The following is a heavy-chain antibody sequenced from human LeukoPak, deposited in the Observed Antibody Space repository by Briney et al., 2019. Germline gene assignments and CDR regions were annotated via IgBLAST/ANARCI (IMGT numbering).Heavy chain of an antibody. D-gene: IGHD3-3*01. Sequence: GGSLRLSCAASGSTFSSYAMPWVRQAPGKGLEWVAVISYDGSNKYYADSVKGRFTISRDNSKNTLYLQMNSLRAEDTAVYYCARDLNTISRYYYYYYGMDVWGQGTTVTVSS. CDR2: ISYDGSNK. J-gene: IGHJ6*02. V-gene: IGHV3-30-3*01. CDR3: ARDLNTISRYYYYYYGMDV. CDR1: GSTFSSYA.